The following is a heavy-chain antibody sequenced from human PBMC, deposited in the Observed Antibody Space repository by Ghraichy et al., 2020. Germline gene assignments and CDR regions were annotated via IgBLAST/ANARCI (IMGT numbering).Heavy chain of an antibody. V-gene: IGHV4-34*01. CDR2: INHSGST. D-gene: IGHD4-23*01. CDR1: GGSFIGYY. Sequence: SQTLSLTCAVYGGSFIGYYWSWTHQPPGKGLEWIGEINHSGSTNYNPSLKSRVTISVDTSKNQFSLKLSSVTAADTAVYYCARHDYGGNSLIWYFDLWGRGTLVTVSS. J-gene: IGHJ2*01. CDR3: ARHDYGGNSLIWYFDL.